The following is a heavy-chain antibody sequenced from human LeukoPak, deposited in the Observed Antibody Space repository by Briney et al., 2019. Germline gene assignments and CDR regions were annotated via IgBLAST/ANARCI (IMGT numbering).Heavy chain of an antibody. Sequence: SETLSLTCTVSGGSISSYYWSWIRQPPGKGLEWIGYIYYSGSTNYNPSLKSRVTISVDTSKNQFSLKLSSVTAADTAVYYCARHIYGPTYYYYYMDVWGKGTTVTISS. V-gene: IGHV4-59*08. J-gene: IGHJ6*03. CDR1: GGSISSYY. CDR2: IYYSGST. CDR3: ARHIYGPTYYYYYMDV. D-gene: IGHD4-17*01.